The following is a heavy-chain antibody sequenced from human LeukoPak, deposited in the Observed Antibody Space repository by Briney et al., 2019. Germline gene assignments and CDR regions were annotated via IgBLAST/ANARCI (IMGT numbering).Heavy chain of an antibody. CDR3: ARAFSFGYYYMDV. D-gene: IGHD2/OR15-2a*01. J-gene: IGHJ6*03. CDR2: IYYSGST. Sequence: PSETLSLTCTVSGGSISSYYWSWIRQPPGKGLEWIGYIYYSGSTNYNPSLKSRVTISVDTSKNQFSLKLSSVTAADTVVYYCARAFSFGYYYMDVWGKGTTVTVSS. V-gene: IGHV4-59*01. CDR1: GGSISSYY.